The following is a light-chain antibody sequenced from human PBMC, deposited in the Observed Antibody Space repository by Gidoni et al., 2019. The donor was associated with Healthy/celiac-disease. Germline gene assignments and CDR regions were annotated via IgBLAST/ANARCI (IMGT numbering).Light chain of an antibody. CDR1: QSISSY. Sequence: DIQMIPSPSSLSASVGDRVTITCRASQSISSYLNWYQQKPGKAPKLLIYAASSLQSGVPSRFSGSGSGTDFTLTISSLQPEDFATYYCQQSYSTPGTFGQGTKLEIK. V-gene: IGKV1-39*01. CDR2: AAS. J-gene: IGKJ2*02. CDR3: QQSYSTPGT.